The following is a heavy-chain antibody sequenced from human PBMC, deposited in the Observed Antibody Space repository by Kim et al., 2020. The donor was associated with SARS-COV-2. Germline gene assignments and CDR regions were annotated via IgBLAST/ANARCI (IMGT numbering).Heavy chain of an antibody. D-gene: IGHD2-21*02. J-gene: IGHJ4*02. V-gene: IGHV5-51*01. CDR2: IYPGDSDT. CDR1: GYGFTSYW. Sequence: GESLKISCKGSGYGFTSYWIGWARQMPGKGLEWMGIIYPGDSDTRYSPSFQGQVTISADKSISTAYLQWSSLKASDTAIYYCARRGGDSYAYYFDYWGQGTLVIVSS. CDR3: ARRGGDSYAYYFDY.